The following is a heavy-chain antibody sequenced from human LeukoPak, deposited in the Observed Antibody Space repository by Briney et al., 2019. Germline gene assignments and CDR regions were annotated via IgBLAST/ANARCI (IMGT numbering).Heavy chain of an antibody. V-gene: IGHV3-7*01. CDR2: IREDGSEA. CDR1: GFIFSNFW. CDR3: AKELVVPAAMKGYYYGMDV. D-gene: IGHD2-2*01. Sequence: GGSLRLSCEASGFIFSNFWMSWVRQAPGKGLEWVANIREDGSEAYYVDFVKGRFTISRDNDKNSLHLQMNSLRVEDTAVYYCAKELVVPAAMKGYYYGMDVWGQGTTVTVSS. J-gene: IGHJ6*02.